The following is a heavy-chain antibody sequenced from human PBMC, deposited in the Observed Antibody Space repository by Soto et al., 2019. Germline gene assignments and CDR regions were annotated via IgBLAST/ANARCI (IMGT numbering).Heavy chain of an antibody. V-gene: IGHV3-23*01. CDR1: VFTFSSYA. Sequence: GSLRLSCAASVFTFSSYAMSWVRQAPGKGLEWVPAISGSGGSTYYADSVKGRFTISRDNSKNTLYLQMNSLRAEDTAVYYCAKRSVVGATKAPFDYWGQGTLVTVSS. D-gene: IGHD1-26*01. CDR2: ISGSGGST. J-gene: IGHJ4*02. CDR3: AKRSVVGATKAPFDY.